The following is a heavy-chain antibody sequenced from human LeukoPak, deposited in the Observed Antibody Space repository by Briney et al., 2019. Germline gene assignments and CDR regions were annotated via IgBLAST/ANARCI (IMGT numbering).Heavy chain of an antibody. J-gene: IGHJ4*02. CDR2: IDSNTGTT. CDR3: AREADYGDYVAY. CDR1: GYPFTGSY. V-gene: IGHV1-2*02. D-gene: IGHD4-17*01. Sequence: GASVKVSCKASGYPFTGSYLHWVRHPPGQGLEWMGWIDSNTGTTHYEAKFEARVTMTRGTSISTVYIEVSGLIFDDTAVYFCAREADYGDYVAYWGQGTLVTVSS.